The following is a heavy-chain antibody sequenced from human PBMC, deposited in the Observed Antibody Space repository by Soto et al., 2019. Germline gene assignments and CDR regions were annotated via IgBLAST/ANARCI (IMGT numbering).Heavy chain of an antibody. J-gene: IGHJ5*02. CDR2: ISGSGGST. V-gene: IGHV3-23*01. CDR3: AKDPVPPMIVVGKRVWFDP. CDR1: GFTFSSYA. D-gene: IGHD3-22*01. Sequence: GGSLRLSCAASGFTFSSYAMSWVRQAPGKGLEWVSAISGSGGSTYYADSVKGRFTISRDNSKNTLYLQMNSLRAEDTAVYYCAKDPVPPMIVVGKRVWFDPWGQGTLVTVSS.